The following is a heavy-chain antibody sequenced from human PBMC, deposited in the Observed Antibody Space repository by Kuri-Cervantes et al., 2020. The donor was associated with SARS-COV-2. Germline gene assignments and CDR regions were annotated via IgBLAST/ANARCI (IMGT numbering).Heavy chain of an antibody. Sequence: SVQVSCKFSVGIFISSACSWVRQAPGQGLEWMGGIIPMFQRVNYAHKFKGRVTITADESTSTTYMEVSSLRSEDTALYYCARGLVVAAGVVDHYFGMDVWGQGTAVTVSS. CDR2: IIPMFQRV. CDR1: VGIFISSA. CDR3: ARGLVVAAGVVDHYFGMDV. J-gene: IGHJ6*02. V-gene: IGHV1-69*13. D-gene: IGHD2-15*01.